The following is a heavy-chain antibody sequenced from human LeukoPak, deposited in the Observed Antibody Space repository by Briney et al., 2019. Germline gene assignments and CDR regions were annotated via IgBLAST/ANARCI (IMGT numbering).Heavy chain of an antibody. D-gene: IGHD3-10*02. CDR1: GFTFSNAW. V-gene: IGHV3-15*07. CDR3: AKGNTMYTAYYFDY. J-gene: IGHJ4*02. CDR2: IKSKTDGGTT. Sequence: GGSLRLSCAASGFTFSNAWMNWVRQAPGKGLEWVGRIKSKTDGGTTDYAAPVKGRFTISRDDSKNTLYLQMNSLRAEDTAIYYCAKGNTMYTAYYFDYWGQGTLVTVSS.